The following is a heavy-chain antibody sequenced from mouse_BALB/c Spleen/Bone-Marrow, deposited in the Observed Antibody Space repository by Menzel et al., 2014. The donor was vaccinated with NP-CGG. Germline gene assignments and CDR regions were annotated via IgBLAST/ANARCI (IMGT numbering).Heavy chain of an antibody. CDR2: IYPGDGST. V-gene: IGHV1S56*01. J-gene: IGHJ3*01. Sequence: QVQLKESGPGLVKPGALVKISCKASGFTFRSYDINWVKQRPGQGLEWIGWIYPGDGSTKYNEKFKGKATLTADKSSSTAYMQLSSLTSDNSAVYFCARSGDSSGYGFAYWGQGTLVTVSA. CDR3: ARSGDSSGYGFAY. D-gene: IGHD3-2*01. CDR1: GFTFRSYD.